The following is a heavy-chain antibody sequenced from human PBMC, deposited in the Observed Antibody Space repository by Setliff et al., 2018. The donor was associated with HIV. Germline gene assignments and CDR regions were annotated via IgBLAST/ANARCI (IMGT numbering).Heavy chain of an antibody. CDR1: GGSINRGTYY. CDR3: ARGGAYYDFWSGWRNWFDP. CDR2: IYITGST. J-gene: IGHJ5*02. D-gene: IGHD3-3*01. Sequence: SETLSLTCSVSGGSINRGTYYWTWIRQSAGKGLEWIGHIYITGSTDYNPSLKSRVTISVDTSKNQFSLKLTSVTAADTAVYFCARGGAYYDFWSGWRNWFDPWGQGTLVTVSS. V-gene: IGHV4-61*09.